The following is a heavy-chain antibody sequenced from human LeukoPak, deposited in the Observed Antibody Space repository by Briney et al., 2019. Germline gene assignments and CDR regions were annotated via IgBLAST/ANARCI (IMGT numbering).Heavy chain of an antibody. J-gene: IGHJ4*02. V-gene: IGHV1-58*02. Sequence: TSVKVSCKASGFTFISSTIQWVRQARGQRLEWMGWIVVGSGNTNYAQNFQERVTITRDMSTSTAYMELSSLRSEDTAVYYCARGGRYYDSSGYYGLFGETKSIDYWGQGTLVTVSS. CDR1: GFTFISST. CDR3: ARGGRYYDSSGYYGLFGETKSIDY. CDR2: IVVGSGNT. D-gene: IGHD3-22*01.